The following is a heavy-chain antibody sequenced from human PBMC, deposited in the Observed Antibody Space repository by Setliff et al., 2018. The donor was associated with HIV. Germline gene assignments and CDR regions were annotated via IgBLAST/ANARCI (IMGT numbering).Heavy chain of an antibody. Sequence: ASVKVSCKASGYTFSSYGISWVRQAPGQGVEWMGWISAYNGNTNYAQKLQGRVTMTTDTSTSTAYMELRSLRSDDTAVYYCARDSEWGSYIFWTFDIWGQGTMVTVS. CDR1: GYTFSSYG. J-gene: IGHJ3*02. V-gene: IGHV1-18*01. CDR2: ISAYNGNT. D-gene: IGHD2-15*01. CDR3: ARDSEWGSYIFWTFDI.